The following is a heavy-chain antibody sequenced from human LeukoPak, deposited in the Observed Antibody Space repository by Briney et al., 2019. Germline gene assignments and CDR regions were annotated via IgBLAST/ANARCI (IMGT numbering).Heavy chain of an antibody. V-gene: IGHV4-61*02. CDR3: ARDGYYYDSSGYQNYFDY. CDR2: IYTSGST. J-gene: IGHJ4*02. Sequence: SQTLSLTCTVSGGSISSGSYYWSWIRQPAGKGLEWIGRIYTSGSTNYNPSLKSRVTISADTSKNQFSLKLSSVTAADTAVYYCARDGYYYDSSGYQNYFDYWGQGTPVTVSS. D-gene: IGHD3-22*01. CDR1: GGSISSGSYY.